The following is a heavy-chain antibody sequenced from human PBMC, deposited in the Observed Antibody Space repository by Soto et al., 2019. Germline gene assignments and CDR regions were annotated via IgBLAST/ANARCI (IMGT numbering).Heavy chain of an antibody. CDR3: VTVNLVGAAYYFDY. V-gene: IGHV4-30-4*01. Sequence: SSETLSLTCTVSGGSIRNGDYYWGWIRQPPGKGLEWIGHVYYSGTTYSHPSLNSRVSISVDTSENQFSLRLTSVTAADTAVYYCVTVNLVGAAYYFDYWGPGTLVT. J-gene: IGHJ4*02. CDR1: GGSIRNGDYY. CDR2: VYYSGTT. D-gene: IGHD1-26*01.